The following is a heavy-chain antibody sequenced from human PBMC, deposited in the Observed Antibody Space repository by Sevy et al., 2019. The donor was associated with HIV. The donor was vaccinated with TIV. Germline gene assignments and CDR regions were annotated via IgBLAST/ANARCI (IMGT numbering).Heavy chain of an antibody. V-gene: IGHV4-59*01. CDR3: ARKYYDSSGYYPYFDY. Sequence: SETLSLTCTVSGDSISSYYWSWIRQPPGKGLEWIGYIYYSGSTNYNPSLKSRVTISVDTSKNQFSLKLSSVTAADTAVYYCARKYYDSSGYYPYFDYWGQRTLVTVSS. CDR2: IYYSGST. D-gene: IGHD3-22*01. J-gene: IGHJ4*02. CDR1: GDSISSYY.